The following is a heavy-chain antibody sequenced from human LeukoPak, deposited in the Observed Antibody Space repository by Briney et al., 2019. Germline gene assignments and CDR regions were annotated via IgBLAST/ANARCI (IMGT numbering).Heavy chain of an antibody. CDR2: INHSGST. Sequence: GSLRLSCAASGFTFSNYAMSWVRQPPGKGLEWIGEINHSGSTNYNPSLKSRVTISVDTSKNQFSLKLSSVTAADTAVYYCARLFSFPLRAPFDPWGQGTLVTVSS. CDR3: ARLFSFPLRAPFDP. V-gene: IGHV4-34*01. CDR1: GFTFSNYA. J-gene: IGHJ5*02. D-gene: IGHD3-16*01.